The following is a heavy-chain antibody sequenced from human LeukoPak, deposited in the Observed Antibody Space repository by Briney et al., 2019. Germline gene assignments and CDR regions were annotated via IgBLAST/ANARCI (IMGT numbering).Heavy chain of an antibody. J-gene: IGHJ3*02. D-gene: IGHD3-10*01. Sequence: ASVKVSCKASGYTFTSYDINWVRQATGQGLEWMGWMNPNSGNTGYAQKFQGRVTITRNTSISTAYMELSSLRAEDTAVYYCAKDQTPTMVRGVIISSRPIDAFDIWGQGTMVTVSS. CDR2: MNPNSGNT. CDR1: GYTFTSYD. CDR3: AKDQTPTMVRGVIISSRPIDAFDI. V-gene: IGHV1-8*03.